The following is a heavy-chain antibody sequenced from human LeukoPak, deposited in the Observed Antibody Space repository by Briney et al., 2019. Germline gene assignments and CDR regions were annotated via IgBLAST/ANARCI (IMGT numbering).Heavy chain of an antibody. CDR3: ARRAYYYDSSGYSHDY. D-gene: IGHD3-22*01. J-gene: IGHJ4*02. Sequence: GESLKISCKGSGYSFTSYWIGWVRQMPGKGLEWMGIIYPGDSDTRYSPSFQGQVTISADKSISTAYLQWSSLKASDTAVYYCARRAYYYDSSGYSHDYWGQGTLVTVSS. V-gene: IGHV5-51*01. CDR2: IYPGDSDT. CDR1: GYSFTSYW.